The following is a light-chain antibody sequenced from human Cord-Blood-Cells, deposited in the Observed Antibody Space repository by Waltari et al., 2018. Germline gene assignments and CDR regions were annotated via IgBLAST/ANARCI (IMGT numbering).Light chain of an antibody. CDR2: GNS. J-gene: IGLJ3*02. CDR1: SSNIGAGYD. CDR3: QSYDSSLSGCV. Sequence: QSVLTQPPSVSGAPGQRVTISCTGSSSNIGAGYDVHWYQQLPGTAPKLLIYGNSNRPPGVSDRFSGSKAGTAAFRAITVLQAEDDADYYCQSYDSSLSGCVFGGGTKLTVL. V-gene: IGLV1-40*01.